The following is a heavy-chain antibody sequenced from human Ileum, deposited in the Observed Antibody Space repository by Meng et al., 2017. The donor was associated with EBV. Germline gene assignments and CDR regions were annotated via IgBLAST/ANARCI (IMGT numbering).Heavy chain of an antibody. Sequence: QVQVAEPGPGLVKPSETLSLTCAVSGGSIRRSDWWSWVRQPPGKGLEWIGETSHSGSTNYSPSLKSRVTISLDKSKNQLSLKLNSVTAADTAVYYCASSDYYRSDYWGQGTLVTVSS. J-gene: IGHJ4*02. V-gene: IGHV4-4*02. D-gene: IGHD3-22*01. CDR3: ASSDYYRSDY. CDR2: TSHSGST. CDR1: GGSIRRSDW.